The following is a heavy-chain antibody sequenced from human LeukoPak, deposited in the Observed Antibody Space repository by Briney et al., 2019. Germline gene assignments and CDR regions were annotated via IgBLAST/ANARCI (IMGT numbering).Heavy chain of an antibody. Sequence: GGSLRLSCAASGFTFSNYAMNWVRQAPGKGLEWVSGFTSGGSTYYADSVKGRFTISRDNSKNTLYLQMNSLSAEDTAVYYCAKDRTTSSRIFDYWGQGTLVTVSS. CDR1: GFTFSNYA. V-gene: IGHV3-23*01. D-gene: IGHD1-1*01. CDR2: FTSGGST. CDR3: AKDRTTSSRIFDY. J-gene: IGHJ4*02.